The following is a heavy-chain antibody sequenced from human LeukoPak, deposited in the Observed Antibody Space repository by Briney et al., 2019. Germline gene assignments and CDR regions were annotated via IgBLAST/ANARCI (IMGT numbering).Heavy chain of an antibody. CDR3: ARVISRDGYKQDAFGI. CDR2: IYSGGST. CDR1: GFTVSSNY. J-gene: IGHJ3*02. D-gene: IGHD5-24*01. V-gene: IGHV3-66*01. Sequence: GGSLRLSCAASGFTVSSNYMSWVRQAPGKGLEWVSVIYSGGSTYYADSVKGRFTISRDNSKNTLYLQMNSLRAEDTAVYYCARVISRDGYKQDAFGIWGQGTMVTVSS.